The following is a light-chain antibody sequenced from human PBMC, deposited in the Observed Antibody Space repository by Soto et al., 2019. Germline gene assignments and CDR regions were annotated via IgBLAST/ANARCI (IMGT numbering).Light chain of an antibody. Sequence: EVVLTQSPATLSLSPGERATLSCRASQTVGGHFAWYQQKPGQAPRLLISETSNRATGIPGRFSGSGSGTDVTLTISSLEPEDFAVYYCQQTDSFPCTFGQGTKLEIK. J-gene: IGKJ2*02. CDR3: QQTDSFPCT. CDR2: ETS. CDR1: QTVGGH. V-gene: IGKV3-11*01.